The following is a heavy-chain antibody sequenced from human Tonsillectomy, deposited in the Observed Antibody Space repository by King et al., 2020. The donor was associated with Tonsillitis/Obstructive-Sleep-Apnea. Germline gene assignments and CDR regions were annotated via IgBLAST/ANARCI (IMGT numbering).Heavy chain of an antibody. Sequence: QLVQSGGGLVKPGGSLRLSCAASGFTFSSYSMNWVRQAPGKGLEWVSSISTSSSYIYYADSVKGRFTIFRDNAKNSLYLQMNSLRAEDTAVYFCVRLSLDYGGNSAFDSWGQGTLVIVSS. J-gene: IGHJ4*02. CDR1: GFTFSSYS. D-gene: IGHD4-23*01. CDR3: VRLSLDYGGNSAFDS. V-gene: IGHV3-21*01. CDR2: ISTSSSYI.